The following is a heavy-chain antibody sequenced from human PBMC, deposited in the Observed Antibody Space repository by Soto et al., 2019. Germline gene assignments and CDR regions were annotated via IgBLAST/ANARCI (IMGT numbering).Heavy chain of an antibody. D-gene: IGHD3-3*01. CDR3: ARDGDPGYSFWSGPLGGGRFDP. CDR2: IVPLFGTA. Sequence: QVPLVQSGAEVKEPGSSVNVSCKTSGATFGNTAVTWVRQAPGQGLEWIGGIVPLFGTANYAQKFRGRVTITADESTXAAYMELSSLRTDDTAVYYCARDGDPGYSFWSGPLGGGRFDPWGQGTLVTVSS. V-gene: IGHV1-69*12. J-gene: IGHJ5*02. CDR1: GATFGNTA.